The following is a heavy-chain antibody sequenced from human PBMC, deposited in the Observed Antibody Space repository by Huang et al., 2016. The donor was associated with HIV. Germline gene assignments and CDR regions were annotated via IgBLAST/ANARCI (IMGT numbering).Heavy chain of an antibody. Sequence: QVQLVQSGSELKKPGASVKVSCKASGYTFTSYAMHWVRQAPGQGLEWMGWSNTNPGNPTYAQGFTGRFVFSVDTSVSTAYLQISSLKAEDTAVYYCARGLYSSSWAPFDYWGQGTLVTVSS. V-gene: IGHV7-4-1*02. CDR3: ARGLYSSSWAPFDY. CDR1: GYTFTSYA. D-gene: IGHD6-13*01. J-gene: IGHJ4*02. CDR2: SNTNPGNP.